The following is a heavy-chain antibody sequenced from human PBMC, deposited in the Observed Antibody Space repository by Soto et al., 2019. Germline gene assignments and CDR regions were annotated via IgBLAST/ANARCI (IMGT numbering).Heavy chain of an antibody. V-gene: IGHV1-3*01. D-gene: IGHD3-3*02. CDR3: ARDTETLGPRANDALDI. J-gene: IGHJ3*02. CDR1: GYTFSAYT. CDR2: INAGSGNT. Sequence: QAQLVQSGAEIKKPGASVKVSCKAAGYTFSAYTMNWVRQAPGQRLEWMGWINAGSGNTKYSQNFQGRVSITRDTSASTVYMELTGLKSEDTAVYYCARDTETLGPRANDALDIWGQGTMVTVSS.